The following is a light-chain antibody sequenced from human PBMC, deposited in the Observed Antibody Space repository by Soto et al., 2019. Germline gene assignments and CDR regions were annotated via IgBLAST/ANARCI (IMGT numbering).Light chain of an antibody. V-gene: IGLV2-23*01. Sequence: QSALTQPASVSGSPGQSITISCTASSSHIGSSNLVSWYQHHSGKAPKLIIYEGNKRPSGVSNRFSGSKSGKTASLTISGLQAEDEGIYYCWSYAGSSPLYVFGTGTKLTVL. CDR2: EGN. J-gene: IGLJ1*01. CDR3: WSYAGSSPLYV. CDR1: SSHIGSSNL.